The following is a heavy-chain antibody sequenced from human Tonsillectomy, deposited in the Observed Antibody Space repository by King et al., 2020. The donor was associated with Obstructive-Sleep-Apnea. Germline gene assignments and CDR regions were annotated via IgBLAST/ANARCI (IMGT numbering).Heavy chain of an antibody. J-gene: IGHJ2*01. CDR1: GFIFSSYA. D-gene: IGHD2-21*02. CDR2: ISLDGTNK. V-gene: IGHV3-30-3*01. Sequence: VQLVESGGGVVQPGRSLRLSCAASGFIFSSYALHWVRQAPGKGLEWVAGISLDGTNKEYADSVKGRFSISRDNSKYTLYLQMNSLRVEDTALYYCARARVAQGDFPLWGRGTLVTVSS. CDR3: ARARVAQGDFPL.